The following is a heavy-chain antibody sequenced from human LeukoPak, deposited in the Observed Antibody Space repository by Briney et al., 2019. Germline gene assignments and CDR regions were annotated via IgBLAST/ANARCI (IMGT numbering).Heavy chain of an antibody. D-gene: IGHD3-16*02. Sequence: ASVKVSCKASGYTFTSNYMHWVRQAPGQGLEWMGIINPSGGSTSYAQKFQGRVTMTRDTSTSTVYMELSSLRSEDTAVYYCARDLSPRAFDIWGQGTMVTVSS. CDR3: ARDLSPRAFDI. CDR1: GYTFTSNY. V-gene: IGHV1-46*01. CDR2: INPSGGST. J-gene: IGHJ3*02.